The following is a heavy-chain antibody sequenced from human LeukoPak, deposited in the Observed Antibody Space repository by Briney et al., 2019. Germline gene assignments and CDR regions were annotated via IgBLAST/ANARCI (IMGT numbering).Heavy chain of an antibody. CDR2: IKSKTDGGTT. CDR1: GFTFSNAW. V-gene: IGHV3-15*01. Sequence: RGSLRLSCAASGFTFSNAWMSWVRQAPGKGLGWVGRIKSKTDGGTTDYAAPVKGRFTISRDDSKNTLYLQMNSLKSEDTAVYYCTTQLLWFGELSYWGQGTLVTVSS. CDR3: TTQLLWFGELSY. J-gene: IGHJ4*02. D-gene: IGHD3-10*01.